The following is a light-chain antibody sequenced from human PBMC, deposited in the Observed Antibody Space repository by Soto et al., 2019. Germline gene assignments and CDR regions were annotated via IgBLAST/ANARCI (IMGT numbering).Light chain of an antibody. CDR1: QGIRTE. Sequence: ATPMTQSPSSLSASVGDRVTIACRASQGIRTELGWYQQKAGEAPKLLIYAASTLQSGVPPRFSGSGSGTDFTLTISSLQPEDFAPYYCLQDYYYPRTFGQGTKVEMK. J-gene: IGKJ1*01. V-gene: IGKV1-6*01. CDR2: AAS. CDR3: LQDYYYPRT.